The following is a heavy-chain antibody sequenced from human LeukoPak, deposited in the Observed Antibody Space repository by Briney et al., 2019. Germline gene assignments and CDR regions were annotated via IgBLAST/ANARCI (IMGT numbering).Heavy chain of an antibody. CDR2: IYTSGST. J-gene: IGHJ4*02. CDR1: GGSISSYY. V-gene: IGHV4-4*09. CDR3: ARRQSSAPRGGFDY. Sequence: SETLSLTCTVSGGSISSYYWSWIRQPPGKGLEWIGYIYTSGSTNYNPSLKSRVTISVDTSKNQFSLKLSSVTAADTAVYYCARRQSSAPRGGFDYWAKGTLVTVSS. D-gene: IGHD6-19*01.